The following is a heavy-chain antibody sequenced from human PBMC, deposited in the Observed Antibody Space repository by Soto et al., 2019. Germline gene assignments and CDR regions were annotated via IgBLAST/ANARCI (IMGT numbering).Heavy chain of an antibody. CDR2: IIPIFGTA. CDR3: ARDLADYYGSGSYYKPPPMDV. V-gene: IGHV1-69*13. CDR1: GGTFSSYA. D-gene: IGHD3-10*01. Sequence: SVKVSCKASGGTFSSYAISRVRQAPGQGLEWMGGIIPIFGTANYAQKFQGRVTITADESTSTAYMELSSLRSEDTAVYYCARDLADYYGSGSYYKPPPMDVWGQGTTVTVSS. J-gene: IGHJ6*02.